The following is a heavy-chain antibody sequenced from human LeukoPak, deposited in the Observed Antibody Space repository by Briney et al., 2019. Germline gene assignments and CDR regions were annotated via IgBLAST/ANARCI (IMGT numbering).Heavy chain of an antibody. Sequence: GGSLRLSCAASGFTFSSYAMHWVRQAPGKGLEWVAVISYDGSNKYYADSVKGRFTISRDNSKNTLYLQMNSLRAEDTAVYYCARGILGLWFGDFEPDYWGQGTLVTVSS. D-gene: IGHD3-10*01. V-gene: IGHV3-30-3*01. CDR2: ISYDGSNK. J-gene: IGHJ4*02. CDR1: GFTFSSYA. CDR3: ARGILGLWFGDFEPDY.